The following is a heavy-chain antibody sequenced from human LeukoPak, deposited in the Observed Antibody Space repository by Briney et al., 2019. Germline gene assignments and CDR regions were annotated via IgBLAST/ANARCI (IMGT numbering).Heavy chain of an antibody. CDR2: MSPNGDNT. J-gene: IGHJ4*02. V-gene: IGHV3-64*02. D-gene: IGHD1-26*01. Sequence: GGSLRLSCAASGFTFSSYSMHWVRQAPGKGLEYVSHMSPNGDNTYYADSVKGRFTISRDNSKNTLYLQMASLRGEDTAVYYCARAPREGFSGSYHDYWGQGTLVTVSS. CDR3: ARAPREGFSGSYHDY. CDR1: GFTFSSYS.